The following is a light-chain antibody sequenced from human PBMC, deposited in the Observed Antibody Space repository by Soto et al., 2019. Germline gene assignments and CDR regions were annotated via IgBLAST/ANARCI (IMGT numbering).Light chain of an antibody. J-gene: IGKJ1*01. Sequence: EIVLTQSPGTLSLAPGERATLSCRASQSVGSSYLAWYPPRPGQAPRLLICCASSRAPGIPDRFSGSGSGTDFTLPLRRLEPEDFAVYYCQQYGDSPRSCGQGTKVDIK. V-gene: IGKV3-20*01. CDR3: QQYGDSPRS. CDR1: QSVGSSY. CDR2: CAS.